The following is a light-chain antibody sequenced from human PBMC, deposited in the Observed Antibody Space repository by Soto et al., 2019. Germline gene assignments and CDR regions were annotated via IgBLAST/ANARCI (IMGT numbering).Light chain of an antibody. CDR2: RAS. CDR3: QQYESSPLT. V-gene: IGKV3-20*01. Sequence: EIVLTQSPDTLSLSPGERATLSCRPSQSVSSTYLAWYQQKPGQAPRLPIYRASTRATGIPDRFSGSGSGTDFTLTISRLEPEDFAVYYCQQYESSPLTFGGGTKVEIK. J-gene: IGKJ4*01. CDR1: QSVSSTY.